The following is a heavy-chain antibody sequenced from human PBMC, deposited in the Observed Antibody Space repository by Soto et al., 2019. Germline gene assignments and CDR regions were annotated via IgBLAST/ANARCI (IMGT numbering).Heavy chain of an antibody. Sequence: QVQLVESGGGVVQPGRSLRLSCAASGFTFSSYGMDWVRQAPGKGLEWVALIWYDGSNKHYADSVKGRFTISRDNSKNTLYLQMNSLRAEDTAVYYYAKEGVREAAVSSPPDYWGQGTLVTVSS. CDR3: AKEGVREAAVSSPPDY. D-gene: IGHD3-16*01. V-gene: IGHV3-30*18. CDR1: GFTFSSYG. J-gene: IGHJ4*02. CDR2: IWYDGSNK.